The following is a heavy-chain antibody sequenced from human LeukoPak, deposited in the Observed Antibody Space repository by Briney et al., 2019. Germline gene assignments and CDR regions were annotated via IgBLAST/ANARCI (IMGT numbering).Heavy chain of an antibody. J-gene: IGHJ4*02. CDR3: ARVSFGINDY. V-gene: IGHV4-30-2*01. D-gene: IGHD2-21*01. Sequence: SETLSLTCAVSGGSISSGGYSWSWIRQPPGKGLEWIGYIYHSGSTYYNPSLKGRVTISVDRSKNQFSLKLSSVTAADTAVYYCARVSFGINDYWGQGTLVTVSS. CDR1: GGSISSGGYS. CDR2: IYHSGST.